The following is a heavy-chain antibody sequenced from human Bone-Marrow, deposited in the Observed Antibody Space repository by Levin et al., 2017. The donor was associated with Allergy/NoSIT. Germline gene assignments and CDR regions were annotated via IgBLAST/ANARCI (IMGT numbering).Heavy chain of an antibody. Sequence: GESLKISCAASGFTFSSYSMNWVRQAPGKGLEWVSSISSSSSYIYYADSVKGRFTISRDNAKNSLYLQMNSLRAEDTAVYYCARDRWELLGSDYWGQGTLVTVSS. V-gene: IGHV3-21*01. CDR1: GFTFSSYS. CDR3: ARDRWELLGSDY. D-gene: IGHD1-26*01. CDR2: ISSSSSYI. J-gene: IGHJ4*02.